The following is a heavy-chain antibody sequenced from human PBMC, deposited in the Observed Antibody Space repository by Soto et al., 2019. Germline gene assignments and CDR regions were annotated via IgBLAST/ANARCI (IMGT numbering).Heavy chain of an antibody. CDR1: GFTFSSYA. CDR2: ISYDGSNK. V-gene: IGHV3-30-3*01. D-gene: IGHD6-19*01. CDR3: VKDGSSGWPYFYDMDV. J-gene: IGHJ6*02. Sequence: GGSLRLSCAASGFTFSSYAMHWVRQAPGKGLEWVAVISYDGSNKYYADSVKGRFTISRDNSKNTLYLQMNSLRAEDMALYYCVKDGSSGWPYFYDMDVWGQGPTVTVSS.